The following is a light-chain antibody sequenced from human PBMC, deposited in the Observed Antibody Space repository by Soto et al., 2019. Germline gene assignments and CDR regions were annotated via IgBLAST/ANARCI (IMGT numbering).Light chain of an antibody. CDR1: QGLRYSNGYNY. Sequence: VMTQSPLSLPVTPGEPASISCRSSQGLRYSNGYNYLVWYLQKPGQSPQLLIYLGSNRASGVPDRFSGSGSGTDFTLKISRVEPEDVGVYYCMQARHIPFTFGPGTKVHI. CDR2: LGS. V-gene: IGKV2-28*01. CDR3: MQARHIPFT. J-gene: IGKJ3*01.